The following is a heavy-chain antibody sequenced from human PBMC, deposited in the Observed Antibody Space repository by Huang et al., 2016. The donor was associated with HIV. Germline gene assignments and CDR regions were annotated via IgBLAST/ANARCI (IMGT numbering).Heavy chain of an antibody. CDR1: GGSFSGDY. CDR2: INHSGST. J-gene: IGHJ4*02. Sequence: QVQLQPWGAGLLKPSETLSLTCAVYGGSFSGDYWSWIRQPPGKGLEWIGEINHSGSTNYHPSLKSRVTISVDTSKNQFSLKLSSVTAADTAVYYCARILMYYNSSGYGFDYWGQGTLVTVSS. D-gene: IGHD3-22*01. V-gene: IGHV4-34*01. CDR3: ARILMYYNSSGYGFDY.